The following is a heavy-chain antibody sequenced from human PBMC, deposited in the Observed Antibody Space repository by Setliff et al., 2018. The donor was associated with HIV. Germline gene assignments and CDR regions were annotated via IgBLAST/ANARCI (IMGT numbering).Heavy chain of an antibody. V-gene: IGHV1-8*02. J-gene: IGHJ4*02. D-gene: IGHD3-3*01. CDR3: ATRPRDDFWSGFDY. Sequence: ASVKVSCKASGYTFTTYDINWVRQATGQGLEWMGWMNPNSANTGYAQKFQGRVTMTEDTSIDTAYMRMSSLRSEDTAVYYCATRPRDDFWSGFDYWGRGTLVTVSS. CDR1: GYTFTTYD. CDR2: MNPNSANT.